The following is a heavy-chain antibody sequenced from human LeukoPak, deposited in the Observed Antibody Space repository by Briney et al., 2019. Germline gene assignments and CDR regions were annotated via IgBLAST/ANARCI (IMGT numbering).Heavy chain of an antibody. Sequence: GGSLRLSCAASEFTFSSYAMSWVRQAPGKGLEWVSAISGSGGSTYYADSVKGRFTISRDNSKNTLYLQMNSLRAEDTAVYYCAKYALVVPAAYYFDYWGQGTLVTVSS. CDR1: EFTFSSYA. V-gene: IGHV3-23*01. D-gene: IGHD2-2*01. CDR3: AKYALVVPAAYYFDY. J-gene: IGHJ4*02. CDR2: ISGSGGST.